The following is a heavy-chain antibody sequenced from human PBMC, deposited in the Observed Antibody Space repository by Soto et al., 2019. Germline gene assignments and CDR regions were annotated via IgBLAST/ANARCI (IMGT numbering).Heavy chain of an antibody. D-gene: IGHD3-22*01. CDR1: GFTVNSSF. V-gene: IGHV3-66*01. Sequence: PGGSLRLSCAASGFTVNSSFMSWVRQAPGKGLEWVSIIHSGGGTYYADPLKGRFTISRDTSKNTVYLQMNSLRADDTAVYYCAREYYYGISGYGAFYLWGQGTMVTVSS. CDR3: AREYYYGISGYGAFYL. CDR2: IHSGGGT. J-gene: IGHJ3*01.